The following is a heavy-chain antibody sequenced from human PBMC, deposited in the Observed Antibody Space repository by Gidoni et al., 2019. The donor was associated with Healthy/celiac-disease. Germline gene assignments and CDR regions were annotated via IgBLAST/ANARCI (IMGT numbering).Heavy chain of an antibody. D-gene: IGHD6-13*01. CDR3: TRGFIAAAGIGEN. CDR1: GFTFGDYA. CDR2: IRSKAYGGTT. Sequence: EVQLVESGGGLVQPGRSLRLSCTASGFTFGDYAMSWFRKAPGKGLEWVGFIRSKAYGGTTEYAASVKGRFTISRDDSKSIAYLQMNSLKTEDTAVYYCTRGFIAAAGIGENWGQGTLVTVSS. J-gene: IGHJ4*02. V-gene: IGHV3-49*03.